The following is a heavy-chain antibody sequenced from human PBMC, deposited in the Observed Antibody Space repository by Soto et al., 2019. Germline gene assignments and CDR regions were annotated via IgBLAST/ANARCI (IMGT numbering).Heavy chain of an antibody. V-gene: IGHV5-51*01. Sequence: PGESLKISCKCSGYSFTSYWIVWVRQMPGKGLEWMGIIYPGDSDTRYSPSFQGQVTISADKSISTAYLQWSSLKASDTAMYYCARLGRYCSSTSCFWFDNWGQGTLVPVSS. CDR2: IYPGDSDT. D-gene: IGHD2-2*01. CDR3: ARLGRYCSSTSCFWFDN. CDR1: GYSFTSYW. J-gene: IGHJ4*02.